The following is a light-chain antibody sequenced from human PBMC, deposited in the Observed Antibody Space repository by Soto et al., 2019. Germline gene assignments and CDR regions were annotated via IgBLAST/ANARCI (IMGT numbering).Light chain of an antibody. V-gene: IGLV2-23*02. CDR1: SSDIGTYNL. CDR3: CSYAGSSTLYV. J-gene: IGLJ1*01. CDR2: EVN. Sequence: QSALTQPASVSGSPGQSITISCTGTSSDIGTYNLVSWYQQHPGKAPKLMIYEVNKRPSGVSDRFSGSKSGNTASLTTSGLQAEDEADYYCCSYAGSSTLYVFGTGTQLTVL.